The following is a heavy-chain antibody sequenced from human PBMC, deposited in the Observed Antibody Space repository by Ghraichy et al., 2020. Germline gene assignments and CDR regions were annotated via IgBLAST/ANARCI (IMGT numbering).Heavy chain of an antibody. D-gene: IGHD3-10*01. V-gene: IGHV3-11*01. CDR3: ARDHEAGFGDAFDI. CDR1: GFTFSDYY. J-gene: IGHJ3*02. Sequence: GGSLRLSCAASGFTFSDYYMSWIRQAPGKGLEWVSYISSSGSTIYYADSVKGRFTISRDNAKNSLYLQMNSLRAEDTAVYYCARDHEAGFGDAFDIWGQGTMVTVSS. CDR2: ISSSGSTI.